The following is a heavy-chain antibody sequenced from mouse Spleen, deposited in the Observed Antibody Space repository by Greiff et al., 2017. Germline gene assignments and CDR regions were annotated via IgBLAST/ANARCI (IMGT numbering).Heavy chain of an antibody. Sequence: DVKLQESGGGLVKPGGSLKLSCAASGFTFSSYVMSWVRQTPAKRLEWVATISSGGGNTYYPDSVKGRFTISRDNARNTLYLQMSSLRSEDTAMYYCARGGNYDGSYYWYFDVWGAGTTVTVSS. CDR1: GFTFSSYV. CDR2: ISSGGGNT. V-gene: IGHV5-9*02. J-gene: IGHJ1*01. CDR3: ARGGNYDGSYYWYFDV. D-gene: IGHD1-1*02.